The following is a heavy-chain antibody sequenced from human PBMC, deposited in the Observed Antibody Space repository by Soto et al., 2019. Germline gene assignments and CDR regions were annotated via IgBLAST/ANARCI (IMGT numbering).Heavy chain of an antibody. CDR3: ARGVLETYYDFWSGSSLDY. J-gene: IGHJ4*02. CDR1: GFTFSSYS. Sequence: VQLVESGGGLVQPGGSLRLSCAASGFTFSSYSMNWVRQAPGKGLEWVSYISSSSSTIYYADSVKGRFTISRDNAKNSLYLQMNSLRAEDTAVYYCARGVLETYYDFWSGSSLDYWGQGTLVTVSS. V-gene: IGHV3-48*01. D-gene: IGHD3-3*01. CDR2: ISSSSSTI.